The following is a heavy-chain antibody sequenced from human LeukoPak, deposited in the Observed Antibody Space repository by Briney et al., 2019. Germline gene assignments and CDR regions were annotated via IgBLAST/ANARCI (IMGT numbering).Heavy chain of an antibody. CDR1: GGCISSGDYY. Sequence: SETLSLTCTVSGGCISSGDYYWSWIRQPPGKGLEWIGYIHYSGSTYYNPSLKSRVTISVDTSKNQFSLKLSSVTAADTAVYYCARESFYGDHSPRFDYWGQGTLVTVSS. CDR3: ARESFYGDHSPRFDY. D-gene: IGHD4-17*01. CDR2: IHYSGST. V-gene: IGHV4-30-4*01. J-gene: IGHJ4*02.